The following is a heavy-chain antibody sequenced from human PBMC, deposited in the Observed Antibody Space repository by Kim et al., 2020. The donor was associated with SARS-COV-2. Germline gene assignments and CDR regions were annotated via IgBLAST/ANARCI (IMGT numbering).Heavy chain of an antibody. CDR1: GGSISSYY. V-gene: IGHV4-59*08. J-gene: IGHJ4*02. CDR2: IYYSGST. D-gene: IGHD1-26*01. CDR3: ARSEWELLNFDY. Sequence: SETLSLTCTVSGGSISSYYWSWIRQPPGKGLEWIGYIYYSGSTNYNPSLKSRVTISVDTSKNQFSLKLSSVTAADTAVYYCARSEWELLNFDYWGQGTLVTVSS.